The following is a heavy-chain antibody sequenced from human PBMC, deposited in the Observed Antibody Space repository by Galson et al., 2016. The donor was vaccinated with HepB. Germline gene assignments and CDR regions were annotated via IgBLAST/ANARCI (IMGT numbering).Heavy chain of an antibody. V-gene: IGHV3-33*01. J-gene: IGHJ6*03. Sequence: SLRLSCAASGFTFSNYAMHWVSQAPGKGLEWVAAIWSDGSNKYYADSVKGRFTISRDNSKNTLYLQMNSLRAEDTAVHYCARVGFCSSGSCYPSESYYYYMDVWGKGTTVTVSS. CDR3: ARVGFCSSGSCYPSESYYYYMDV. CDR2: IWSDGSNK. D-gene: IGHD2-15*01. CDR1: GFTFSNYA.